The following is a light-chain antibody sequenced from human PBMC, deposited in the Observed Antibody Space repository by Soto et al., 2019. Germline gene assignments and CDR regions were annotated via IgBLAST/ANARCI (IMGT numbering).Light chain of an antibody. Sequence: DIVMTQSQDSLAVSLGERATINCKSSQGVLSSHNNKSYLAWYQQKPGQPPKLLIYWASTRESGVPERFSGSGSGTDFTLTISSLQAEDVAVYYCQQDYSTPPAFGPGTKVDI. CDR3: QQDYSTPPA. CDR1: QGVLSSHNNKSY. CDR2: WAS. V-gene: IGKV4-1*01. J-gene: IGKJ3*01.